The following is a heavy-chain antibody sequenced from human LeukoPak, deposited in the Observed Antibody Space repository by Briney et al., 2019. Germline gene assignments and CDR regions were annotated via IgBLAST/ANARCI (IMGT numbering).Heavy chain of an antibody. V-gene: IGHV4-4*07. CDR1: GGSISSYY. D-gene: IGHD2-15*01. CDR2: IYTSGST. J-gene: IGHJ4*02. Sequence: PSETLSLTCTVSGGSISSYYWSWLRQPAGKGLEWIGRIYTSGSTNYNPSLKSRVTMSVDTSKNQFSLKLSSVTAADTAVYYCAILGRGGYCSGGSCPPDYWGQGTLVTVSS. CDR3: AILGRGGYCSGGSCPPDY.